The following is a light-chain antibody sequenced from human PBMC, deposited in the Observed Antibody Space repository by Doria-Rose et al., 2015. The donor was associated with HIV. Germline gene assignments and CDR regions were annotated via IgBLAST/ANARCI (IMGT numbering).Light chain of an antibody. Sequence: QSVVTQPPSVSGAPGQRVTISCTGSSSNIGAGYDVHWYQQLPGTAPKLLMYGNSNRPSGVPDRFSGSKSGTSASLAITGLQAEDEADYYCQSYDSSLSVLLGGGTKLIVL. V-gene: IGLV1-40*01. CDR1: SSNIGAGYD. J-gene: IGLJ2*01. CDR3: QSYDSSLSVL. CDR2: GNS.